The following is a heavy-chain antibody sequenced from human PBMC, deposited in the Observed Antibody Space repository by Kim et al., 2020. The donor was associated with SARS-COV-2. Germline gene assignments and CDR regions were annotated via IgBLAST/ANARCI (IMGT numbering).Heavy chain of an antibody. V-gene: IGHV3-23*01. CDR3: VKDRGGLIAAAGTGDY. D-gene: IGHD6-13*01. CDR2: MSGSGGST. Sequence: GGSLRLSCAASGFTFSTYAMSWVRQAPGKGLQWVSVMSGSGGSTYYADSVKGRFTISRDNSSDTLYLQMNSLRAEDTAVYYCVKDRGGLIAAAGTGDYWGQGTLVTVSS. CDR1: GFTFSTYA. J-gene: IGHJ4*02.